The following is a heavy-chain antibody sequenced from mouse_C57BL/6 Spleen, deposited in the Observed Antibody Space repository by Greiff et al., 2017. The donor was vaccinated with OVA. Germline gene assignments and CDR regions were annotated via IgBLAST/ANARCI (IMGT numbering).Heavy chain of an antibody. CDR1: GYTFTDYT. J-gene: IGHJ3*01. CDR3: ANESWDREFAY. Sequence: QVQLQQSDAELVKPGASVKISCKVSGYTFTDYTIHWMKQRPEQGLEWIGYIYPGDGSTKYNEKFKGKATLTADKSSSTAYMQLNSLTSEDSAVYFCANESWDREFAYWGQGTLVTVSA. V-gene: IGHV1-78*01. D-gene: IGHD3-3*01. CDR2: IYPGDGST.